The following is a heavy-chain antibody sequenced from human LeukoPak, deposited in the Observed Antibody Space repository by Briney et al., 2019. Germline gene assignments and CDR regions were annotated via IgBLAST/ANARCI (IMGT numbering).Heavy chain of an antibody. V-gene: IGHV3-73*01. CDR2: IRSRANSYAT. CDR1: GFIFSAST. J-gene: IGHJ3*02. CDR3: SSESEDAFNI. Sequence: GGSLRLSCAASGFIFSASTMHWVRQASGKALEWIGRIRSRANSYATAYAASVTGRFTISRDDSKNTAYLQLSGLKTEDTAVYYCSSESEDAFNIWGQGTMVIVSS.